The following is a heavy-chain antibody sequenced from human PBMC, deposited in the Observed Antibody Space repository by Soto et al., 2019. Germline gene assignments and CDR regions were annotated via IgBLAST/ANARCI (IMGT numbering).Heavy chain of an antibody. Sequence: EVQLVESGGGLVQPGGSLRLSCAASGFTSSDDWMSWVRQAPGKGLEWVANIKEDGSEKYYVDSVKGRFTGSRDNSKHSLYLQMDSLRVADTAVYYCASGRDYYHSSGYYPCYFDYGGQGTLVTVSS. CDR1: GFTSSDDW. V-gene: IGHV3-7*01. CDR3: ASGRDYYHSSGYYPCYFDY. CDR2: IKEDGSEK. D-gene: IGHD3-22*01. J-gene: IGHJ4*02.